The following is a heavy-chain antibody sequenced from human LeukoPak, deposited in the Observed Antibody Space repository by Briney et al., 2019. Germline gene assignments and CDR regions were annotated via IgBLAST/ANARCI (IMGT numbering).Heavy chain of an antibody. CDR1: GFTFSSYS. V-gene: IGHV3-21*01. Sequence: GGSLRLSCAASGFTFSSYSMNWVRQAPGKGLEWVSSISSSSSYIYYADSVKGRFTISRDNAKNSLYLQMNSLRAEDTAVYYCARDGTYDFWSGYYNGYFDYWGQGTLVTVSS. D-gene: IGHD3-3*01. CDR2: ISSSSSYI. CDR3: ARDGTYDFWSGYYNGYFDY. J-gene: IGHJ4*02.